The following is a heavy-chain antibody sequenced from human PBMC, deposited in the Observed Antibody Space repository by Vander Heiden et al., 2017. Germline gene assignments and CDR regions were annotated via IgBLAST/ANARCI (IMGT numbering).Heavy chain of an antibody. Sequence: EVQLVESGGGLVKPGGSVRPSCAASGFTFSSYSMNWVRQAPGKGLEWVSSISSSSSYIYYADSVKGRFTISRDNAKNSLYLQMNSLRAEDTAVYYCARDEGYSYGTFDFDYWGQGTLVTVSS. CDR1: GFTFSSYS. V-gene: IGHV3-21*01. CDR3: ARDEGYSYGTFDFDY. D-gene: IGHD5-18*01. J-gene: IGHJ4*02. CDR2: ISSSSSYI.